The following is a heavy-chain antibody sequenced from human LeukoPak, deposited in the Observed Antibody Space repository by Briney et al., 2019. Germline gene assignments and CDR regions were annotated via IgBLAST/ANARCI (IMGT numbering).Heavy chain of an antibody. Sequence: GGSLRLSCAASGFTFTTNAMSWVRQAPGKGLEWVSAISGRTGATYYAVSEKGRFTISRVNSKSTLYLQMDSLRAEDTAVYYCAKCGNSGCHLIDYWGQGTLVTVSS. D-gene: IGHD5-12*01. J-gene: IGHJ4*02. CDR3: AKCGNSGCHLIDY. CDR1: GFTFTTNA. V-gene: IGHV3-23*01. CDR2: ISGRTGAT.